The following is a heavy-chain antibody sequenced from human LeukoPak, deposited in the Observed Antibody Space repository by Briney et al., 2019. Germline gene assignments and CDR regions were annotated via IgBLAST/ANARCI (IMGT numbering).Heavy chain of an antibody. Sequence: SETLSLTCTVSGGSISSRSYYWGWIRQPPGKGLEWIGSIYHSGSTYYNPSLKSRVTISVDTSKNQFSLKLSSVTAADTAVYYCARRRYYYDSSGYSHNPLIWLNWYFDLWGRGTLVTVSS. J-gene: IGHJ2*01. CDR3: ARRRYYYDSSGYSHNPLIWLNWYFDL. CDR2: IYHSGST. CDR1: GGSISSRSYY. V-gene: IGHV4-39*07. D-gene: IGHD3-22*01.